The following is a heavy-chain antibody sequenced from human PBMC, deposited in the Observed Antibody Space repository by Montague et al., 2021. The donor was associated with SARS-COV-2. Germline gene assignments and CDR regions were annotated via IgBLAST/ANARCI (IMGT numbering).Heavy chain of an antibody. Sequence: TLSLTCTVSGGSISSSNYYWNWIRQPAGKGLEWIGRIYTSGHTNYNPSLKSRVAISLDKSKSQFSLQLNSLPAADTAVYYCARDGDGDYLYYFDYWGQGTLVTVSS. V-gene: IGHV4-61*02. CDR3: ARDGDGDYLYYFDY. D-gene: IGHD4-17*01. J-gene: IGHJ4*02. CDR1: GGSISSSNYY. CDR2: IYTSGHT.